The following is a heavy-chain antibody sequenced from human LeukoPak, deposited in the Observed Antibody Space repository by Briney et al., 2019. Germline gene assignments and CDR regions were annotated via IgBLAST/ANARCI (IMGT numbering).Heavy chain of an antibody. J-gene: IGHJ3*02. V-gene: IGHV3-48*03. CDR2: ISSGGSPI. CDR3: ARENTEDAFDI. Sequence: PGGSLRLSCAASGFTVSTYEMSWVRQAPGKGLEWVSYISSGGSPIYYADSAKGRFTISRDNAKNSLFLQMNSLRAEDTAVYYCARENTEDAFDIWGQGTMVTVSS. D-gene: IGHD1/OR15-1a*01. CDR1: GFTVSTYE.